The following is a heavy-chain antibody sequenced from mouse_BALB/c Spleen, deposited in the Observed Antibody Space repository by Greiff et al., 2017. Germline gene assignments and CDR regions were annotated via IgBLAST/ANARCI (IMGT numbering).Heavy chain of an antibody. CDR1: GYTFTSYW. CDR2: INPSTGYT. J-gene: IGHJ1*01. V-gene: IGHV1-7*01. Sequence: VKLMESGAELAKPGASVKMSCKASGYTFTSYWMHWVKQRPGQGLEWIGYINPSTGYTEYNQKFKDKATLTADKSSSTAYMQLSSLTSEDSAVYYCARRSDWYFDVWGAGTTVTVSS. CDR3: ARRSDWYFDV.